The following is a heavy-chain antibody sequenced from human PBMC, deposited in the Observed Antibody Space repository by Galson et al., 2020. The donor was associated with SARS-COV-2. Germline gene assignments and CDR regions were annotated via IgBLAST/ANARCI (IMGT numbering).Heavy chain of an antibody. Sequence: TGGSLRLSCAASGFTFSSYWMSWVRQAPGKGLEWVANIKQDGSEKYYVDSVKGRFTISRDNAKNSLYLQMNSLRAEDTAVYYCARDQACTNGVCVYYGMDVWGQGTTVTVSS. CDR1: GFTFSSYW. CDR3: ARDQACTNGVCVYYGMDV. CDR2: IKQDGSEK. D-gene: IGHD2-8*01. V-gene: IGHV3-7*03. J-gene: IGHJ6*02.